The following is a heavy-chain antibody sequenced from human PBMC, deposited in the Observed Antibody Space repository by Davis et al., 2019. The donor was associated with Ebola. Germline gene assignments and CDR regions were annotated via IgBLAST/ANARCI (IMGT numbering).Heavy chain of an antibody. D-gene: IGHD4-17*01. J-gene: IGHJ5*02. CDR1: GFTVGSNY. CDR3: AGDDGDSVEDGWFDP. Sequence: PGGSLRLSCAASGFTVGSNYMNWIRQAPGKGLEWVSVIYSIGGTYYADSVKGRFTISRDSSKNMVYLQMDNLRAEDSAVYYCAGDDGDSVEDGWFDPWGQGTLVIVSS. CDR2: IYSIGGT. V-gene: IGHV3-66*03.